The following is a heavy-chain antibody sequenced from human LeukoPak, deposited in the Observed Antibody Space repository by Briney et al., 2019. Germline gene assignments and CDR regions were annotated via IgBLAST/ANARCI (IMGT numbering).Heavy chain of an antibody. V-gene: IGHV4-59*01. Sequence: PSETLSLTCTVSGGSISSYYWSWIRQPPGKGLEWIGYIYYSGSTNYNPSLKSRVTISVDTSKNQFSLKLSSVTAADTAVYYCARVLPSCYDSSGYRDDAFDIWGQGTMVTVSP. CDR3: ARVLPSCYDSSGYRDDAFDI. CDR2: IYYSGST. J-gene: IGHJ3*02. D-gene: IGHD3-22*01. CDR1: GGSISSYY.